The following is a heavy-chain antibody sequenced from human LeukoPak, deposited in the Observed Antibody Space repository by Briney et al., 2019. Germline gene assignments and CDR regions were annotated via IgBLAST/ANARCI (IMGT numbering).Heavy chain of an antibody. Sequence: SETLSLTCTVSGGSISSGDYYWSWIRQPPGKGLEWIGYIYYSGSTYYNPSLKSRVTISVDTSKNQFSLKLSPVTAADTAVYYCARVVIGVGARLDYFGYWGQGTLVTVSS. D-gene: IGHD1-26*01. CDR2: IYYSGST. V-gene: IGHV4-30-4*01. J-gene: IGHJ4*02. CDR3: ARVVIGVGARLDYFGY. CDR1: GGSISSGDYY.